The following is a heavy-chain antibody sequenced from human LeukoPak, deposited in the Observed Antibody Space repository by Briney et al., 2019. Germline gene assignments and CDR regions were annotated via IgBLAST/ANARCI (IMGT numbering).Heavy chain of an antibody. J-gene: IGHJ5*02. D-gene: IGHD1-20*01. CDR3: AADKGNWNDPNGWFDP. Sequence: PGGSLRLSCAASGFTFSSYAMSWVRQTPGKGLEWVSAISGSGGTTYYADSVKGRFTISRDNSKNTLYLQMNSLRAEDTAVYYCAADKGNWNDPNGWFDPWGQGTLVTVSS. V-gene: IGHV3-23*01. CDR2: ISGSGGTT. CDR1: GFTFSSYA.